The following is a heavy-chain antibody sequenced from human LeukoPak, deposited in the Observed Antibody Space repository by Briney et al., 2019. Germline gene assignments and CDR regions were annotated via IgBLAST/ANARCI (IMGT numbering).Heavy chain of an antibody. CDR2: IKQDGSEK. D-gene: IGHD6-19*01. CDR1: GFTFSSYW. J-gene: IGHJ4*02. Sequence: PGGSLRLSCAASGFTFSSYWMSWVRQAPGKGLEWVANIKQDGSEKYYVDSVKGRFTISRDNAKNSLYLQMNSLRAEDTAVYYCARDGDEISDSSGLDYWGQGTLVTVSS. V-gene: IGHV3-7*01. CDR3: ARDGDEISDSSGLDY.